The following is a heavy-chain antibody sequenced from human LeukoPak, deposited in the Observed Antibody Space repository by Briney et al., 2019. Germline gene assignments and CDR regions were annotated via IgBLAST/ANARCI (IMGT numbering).Heavy chain of an antibody. CDR2: INHSGST. Sequence: GSLRLSCAASGFTFSNAWMSWVRQPPGKGLEWIGEINHSGSTNYNPSLKSRVTISVDTSKNQFSLKLSSVTAADTAVYYCARGLVVVVAATRVPTRWFDPWGQGTLVTVSS. CDR1: GFTFSNAW. D-gene: IGHD2-15*01. CDR3: ARGLVVVVAATRVPTRWFDP. J-gene: IGHJ5*02. V-gene: IGHV4-34*01.